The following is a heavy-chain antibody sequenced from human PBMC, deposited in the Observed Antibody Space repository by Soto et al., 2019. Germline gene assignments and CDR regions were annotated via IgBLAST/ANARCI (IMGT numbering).Heavy chain of an antibody. CDR2: ISGSGSDT. CDR3: TKNGRSGGSGPNWFDP. J-gene: IGHJ5*02. D-gene: IGHD2-15*01. V-gene: IGHV3-23*01. Sequence: EVQLLESGGGLVQPGGSLRLSCAASGFTFNSYVMSWVRQAPGKGLEWVSGISGSGSDTYYADSVKGRFTISRDNSKNTLYLLMNSLRAEDTALYYCTKNGRSGGSGPNWFDPWGQGTLVTVSS. CDR1: GFTFNSYV.